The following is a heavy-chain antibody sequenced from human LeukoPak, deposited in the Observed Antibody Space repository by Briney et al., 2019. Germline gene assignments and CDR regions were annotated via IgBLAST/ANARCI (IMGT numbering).Heavy chain of an antibody. CDR3: ARGDYYDSSGYYSCFDI. CDR2: IYYSGST. Sequence: SETLSLTCTVSGGSISSYYWSWIRQPPGKGLEWIGYIYYSGSTNYNPSLKSRVTMSVDTSKNQFSLKLSSVTAADTAVYYCARGDYYDSSGYYSCFDIWGQGTMVTVSS. CDR1: GGSISSYY. D-gene: IGHD3-22*01. V-gene: IGHV4-59*12. J-gene: IGHJ3*02.